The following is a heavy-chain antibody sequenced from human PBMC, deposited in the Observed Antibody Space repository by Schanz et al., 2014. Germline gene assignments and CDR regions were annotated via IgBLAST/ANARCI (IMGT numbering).Heavy chain of an antibody. J-gene: IGHJ3*02. V-gene: IGHV1-69*02. D-gene: IGHD5-18*01. Sequence: QVQLVQSGAEVKKPGSSVKVSCKASGGTFSTYTISWVRQAPGQGLEWMGRIIPILGIANYAQKFQGRVTITADKSTSTAYMELSSLRYEDTAVYYCARDTMPGTFDIWGQGTMVTVSS. CDR2: IIPILGIA. CDR1: GGTFSTYT. CDR3: ARDTMPGTFDI.